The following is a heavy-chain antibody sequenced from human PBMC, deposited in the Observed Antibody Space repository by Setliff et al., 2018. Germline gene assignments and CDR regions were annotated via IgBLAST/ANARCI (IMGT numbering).Heavy chain of an antibody. V-gene: IGHV3-7*01. CDR1: RFSFSNYW. CDR2: IKPDGSEG. Sequence: GESLKISCAASRFSFSNYWMSWVRQAPGKGLEWVANIKPDGSEGYYVDSVKGRFTISRDNTKNSLYLQMNSLRAEDTAVYYCASTYSYGSGFGFWGQGTLVTVSS. D-gene: IGHD3-10*01. CDR3: ASTYSYGSGFGF. J-gene: IGHJ4*02.